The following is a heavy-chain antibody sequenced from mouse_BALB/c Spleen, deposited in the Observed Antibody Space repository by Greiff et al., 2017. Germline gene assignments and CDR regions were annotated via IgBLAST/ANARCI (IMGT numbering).Heavy chain of an antibody. D-gene: IGHD1-1*01. CDR2: ISSGSSTI. CDR3: ARSGVEGFGY. Sequence: EVQLVESGGGLVQPGGSRKLSCAASGFTFSSFGMHWVRQAPEKGLEWVAYISSGSSTIYYADTVKGRFTISRDNPKNTLFLQMTSLRSEDTAMYYCARSGVEGFGYWGQGTTLTVSS. CDR1: GFTFSSFG. J-gene: IGHJ2*01. V-gene: IGHV5-17*02.